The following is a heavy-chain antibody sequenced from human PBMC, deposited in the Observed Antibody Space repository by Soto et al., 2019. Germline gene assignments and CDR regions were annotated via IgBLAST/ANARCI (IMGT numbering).Heavy chain of an antibody. V-gene: IGHV4-4*02. J-gene: IGHJ6*03. CDR1: SGSISSSNW. CDR3: ARAQTVTTGYYYYYYMDV. D-gene: IGHD4-17*01. CDR2: IYHSGST. Sequence: SETLSLTCAVSSGSISSSNWWSWVRQPPGKGLEWIGEIYHSGSTNYNPSLKSRVTISVDKSKNQFSLKLSSVTAADTAVYYCARAQTVTTGYYYYYYMDVWGKGTTVTVSS.